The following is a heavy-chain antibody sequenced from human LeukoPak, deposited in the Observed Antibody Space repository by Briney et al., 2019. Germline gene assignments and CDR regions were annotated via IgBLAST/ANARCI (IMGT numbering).Heavy chain of an antibody. CDR3: ARMDYDSSGYFDY. J-gene: IGHJ4*02. D-gene: IGHD3-22*01. Sequence: GGSLRLSCAASGFTFSSYGMHWVRQAPGKGLEWVAVIWYDGSNKYYADSVKGRFTISRDNSKNTLYLQMNSLRAEDTAVYYCARMDYDSSGYFDYWGQGTLVTVSS. CDR2: IWYDGSNK. CDR1: GFTFSSYG. V-gene: IGHV3-33*01.